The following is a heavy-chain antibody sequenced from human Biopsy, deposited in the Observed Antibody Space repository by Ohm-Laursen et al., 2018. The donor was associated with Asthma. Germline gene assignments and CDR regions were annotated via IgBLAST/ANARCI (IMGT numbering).Heavy chain of an antibody. CDR3: AREPIKATYFYGMDV. CDR2: ISNDGKNE. Sequence: SLRLFCSASGFTFSRYVMHWVRQAPGKGLEWVAVISNDGKNEYYGDSVKGRFTISRDKSKSTLYLQLSSLRAEDTAVYFCAREPIKATYFYGMDVWGQGTTVTVSS. J-gene: IGHJ6*02. D-gene: IGHD3-9*01. CDR1: GFTFSRYV. V-gene: IGHV3-30*04.